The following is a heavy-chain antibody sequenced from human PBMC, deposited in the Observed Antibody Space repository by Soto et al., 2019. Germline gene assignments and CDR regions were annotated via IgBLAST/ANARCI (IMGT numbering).Heavy chain of an antibody. CDR2: ISTTTNYI. CDR1: GFTFTRHS. V-gene: IGHV3-21*01. CDR3: ARESEDSTSNFDY. J-gene: IGHJ4*02. Sequence: PGGTLRFPGAPAGFTFTRHSMNWFLRSPGKGLEWVSSISTTTNYIYYGDSMKGRFTISIDNSKKSRYLEMNSLRAEQTAVDYFARESEDSTSNFDYWGQRTLVTVSS. D-gene: IGHD5-18*01.